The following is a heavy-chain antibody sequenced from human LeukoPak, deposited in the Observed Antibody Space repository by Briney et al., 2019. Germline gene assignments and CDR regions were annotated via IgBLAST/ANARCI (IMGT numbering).Heavy chain of an antibody. Sequence: SETLSLTCTVSGGSISRSNWWSWVRQPPGKGLEWIGEIHDTGSTNYNPPLKSRVTMSLDKSKNQFSLNLNSVTAADTAVYYCATYYDILSGYTLDYWGQGTLVAVSS. D-gene: IGHD3-9*01. J-gene: IGHJ4*02. CDR1: GGSISRSNW. V-gene: IGHV4-4*02. CDR2: IHDTGST. CDR3: ATYYDILSGYTLDY.